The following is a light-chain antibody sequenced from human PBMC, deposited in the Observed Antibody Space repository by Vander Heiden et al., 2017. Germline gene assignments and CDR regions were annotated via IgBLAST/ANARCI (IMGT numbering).Light chain of an antibody. V-gene: IGKV3D-7*01. CDR1: QSVSSSY. CDR2: GAS. J-gene: IGKJ1*01. Sequence: EIVMTQSPATLPLSPGERATLSCRASQSVSSSYLSWYQQKPGQAPRLLIYGASTRATGIPARFSGSGSGTDFTLTISSLQPEDFAVYYCQQDYNLPRTFGQGTKVEIK. CDR3: QQDYNLPRT.